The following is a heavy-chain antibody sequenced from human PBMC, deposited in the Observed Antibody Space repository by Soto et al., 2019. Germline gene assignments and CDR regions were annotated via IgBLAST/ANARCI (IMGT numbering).Heavy chain of an antibody. CDR3: ARTPGATYSSSWYAWFDP. CDR1: GGSISSYY. J-gene: IGHJ5*02. D-gene: IGHD6-13*01. Sequence: PSETLSLTCTVSGGSISSYYWSWIRQPPGKGLEWIGYIYYSGSTNYNPSLKSRVTISVDTSKNQFSLKLSSVTAADTAVYYCARTPGATYSSSWYAWFDPWGQGTLVTV. CDR2: IYYSGST. V-gene: IGHV4-59*01.